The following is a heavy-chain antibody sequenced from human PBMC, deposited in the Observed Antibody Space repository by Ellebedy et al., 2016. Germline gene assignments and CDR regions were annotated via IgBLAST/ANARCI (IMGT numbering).Heavy chain of an antibody. V-gene: IGHV3-23*01. CDR1: GLIFKNFF. J-gene: IGHJ4*02. Sequence: GGSLRLSXTASGLIFKNFFMSWVRQAPGGGLEWISTISGDGDTTFSADSVKGRFTISRDNSRNTLYLQMDSLRAADTAVYYCYYGHYSGYWGQGTLVTVSS. D-gene: IGHD4-17*01. CDR2: ISGDGDTT. CDR3: YYGHYSGY.